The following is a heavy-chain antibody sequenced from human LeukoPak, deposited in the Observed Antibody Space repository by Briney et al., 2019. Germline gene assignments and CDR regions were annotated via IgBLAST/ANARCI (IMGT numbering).Heavy chain of an antibody. CDR1: GGTFSSYA. D-gene: IGHD1-14*01. CDR3: ARKLKEPYYGIDG. CDR2: ISAYNGNT. V-gene: IGHV1-18*01. Sequence: ASVKVSCKASGGTFSSYAISWVRQAPGQGLEWMGWISAYNGNTNYAQKLQGRVTMTTETSTSTAYMELSSLTSEDTDVYYCARKLKEPYYGIDGWGQGTTVTVSS. J-gene: IGHJ6*02.